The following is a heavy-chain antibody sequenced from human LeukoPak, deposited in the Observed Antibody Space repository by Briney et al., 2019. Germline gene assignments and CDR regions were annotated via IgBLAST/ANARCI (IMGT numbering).Heavy chain of an antibody. Sequence: SQTLSLTCAISGDSVSSNGAAWNWIRQSPSRGLKWLGRTYYRSKWYYDYAVAVKSRISINPDTSKNQFSLQLSSVTPEDTAVYYCARDPVGGSTIFDYWGQGTLVTVSS. CDR2: TYYRSKWYY. V-gene: IGHV6-1*01. J-gene: IGHJ4*02. CDR3: ARDPVGGSTIFDY. D-gene: IGHD1-26*01. CDR1: GDSVSSNGAA.